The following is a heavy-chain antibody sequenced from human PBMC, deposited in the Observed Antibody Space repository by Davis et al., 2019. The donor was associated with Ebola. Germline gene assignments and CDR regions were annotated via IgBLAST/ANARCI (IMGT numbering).Heavy chain of an antibody. CDR1: GFTFSSYA. D-gene: IGHD5-24*01. CDR2: ISGSGGST. J-gene: IGHJ4*02. Sequence: GGSLRLSCAASGFTFSSYAMSWVRQAPGKGLEWVSAISGSGGSTYYADSVKGRFTISRDNSKNTLYLQMNSLRAEDTAVYYCAKDSKPEMATIFPVAPFDYWGQGTLVTVSS. V-gene: IGHV3-23*01. CDR3: AKDSKPEMATIFPVAPFDY.